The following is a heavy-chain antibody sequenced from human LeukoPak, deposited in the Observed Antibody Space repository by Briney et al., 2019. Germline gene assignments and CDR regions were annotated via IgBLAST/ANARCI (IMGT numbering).Heavy chain of an antibody. CDR1: GLTFSSYS. J-gene: IGHJ4*02. Sequence: AGGSLRLSCAASGLTFSSYSMNWVRQAPGKGLEWVSSISSSSSYIYYADSVKGRFTIPRDNAKNSLYLQMNSLRAEDTAVYYCARDRDPYGGKPFDYWGQGTLVTVSS. CDR3: ARDRDPYGGKPFDY. V-gene: IGHV3-21*01. D-gene: IGHD4/OR15-4a*01. CDR2: ISSSSSYI.